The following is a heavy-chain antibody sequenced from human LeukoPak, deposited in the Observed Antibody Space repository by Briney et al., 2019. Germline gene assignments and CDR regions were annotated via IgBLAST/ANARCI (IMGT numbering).Heavy chain of an antibody. J-gene: IGHJ4*02. CDR2: IYHSGST. CDR3: ATDSSGYYFDY. CDR1: GGSISSGGYY. V-gene: IGHV4-31*03. Sequence: SETLSLTCTVSGGSISSGGYYWSWIRQHPGKGLEWIGYIYHSGSTYYNPSLKSRVTISVDTSKNQFSLKLSSVTAADTAVYYCATDSSGYYFDYWGQGTLVTVSS. D-gene: IGHD3-22*01.